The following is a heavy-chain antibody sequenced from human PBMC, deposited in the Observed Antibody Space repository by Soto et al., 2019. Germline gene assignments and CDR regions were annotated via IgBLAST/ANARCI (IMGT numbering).Heavy chain of an antibody. CDR2: ISGSGGST. J-gene: IGHJ6*02. CDR1: GFTFSSYA. V-gene: IGHV3-23*01. CDR3: AKVYGSGSYNYYYYYGMDV. D-gene: IGHD3-10*01. Sequence: EVQLLESGGGLVQPGGSLRLSCAASGFTFSSYAMSWVRQAPGKGLEWVSAISGSGGSTYYADSVKGRFTISRDNSKNTLYLQMNSLRAEDTAVYYCAKVYGSGSYNYYYYYGMDVWGQGTTVTVSS.